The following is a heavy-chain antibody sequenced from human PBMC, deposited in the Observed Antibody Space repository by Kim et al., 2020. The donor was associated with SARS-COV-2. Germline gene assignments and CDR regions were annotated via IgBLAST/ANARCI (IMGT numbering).Heavy chain of an antibody. V-gene: IGHV3-49*03. CDR3: TRDSSAIFVYY. CDR1: GFTFGAYA. Sequence: GGSLRLSCTASGFTFGAYAMSWFRQAPGKGLEWVGFIRSKADGGTTEYAASVKGRFTISRDDSKSIAYLQMNSLKTEDTAVYYCTRDSSAIFVYYWGQGT. J-gene: IGHJ4*02. CDR2: IRSKADGGTT. D-gene: IGHD3-3*01.